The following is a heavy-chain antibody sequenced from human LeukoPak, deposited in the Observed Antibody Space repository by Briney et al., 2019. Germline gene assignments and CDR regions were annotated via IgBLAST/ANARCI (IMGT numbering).Heavy chain of an antibody. D-gene: IGHD5-12*01. J-gene: IGHJ4*02. V-gene: IGHV3-30*04. Sequence: GGSLRLSCAASGFTFSSYAMHWVRQAPGKGLEWVAAISYDENIKNYADSVKGRFTISRDNSKNTLYLQMNSLRAEDTAVYYCAKGFTAVAKGLGFDYWGQGTLVTVSS. CDR1: GFTFSSYA. CDR2: ISYDENIK. CDR3: AKGFTAVAKGLGFDY.